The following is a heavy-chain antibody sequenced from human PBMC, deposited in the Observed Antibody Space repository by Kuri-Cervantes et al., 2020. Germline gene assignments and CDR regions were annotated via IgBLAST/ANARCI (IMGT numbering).Heavy chain of an antibody. V-gene: IGHV3-23*01. D-gene: IGHD3-9*01. Sequence: AGSLRLSCAASGFTFSRYAMRWVRPAPGKGLEWVSGLSASGGSTYYADSVGGRFTISRDNSKSTLFLQMDNLRVEDTSVYYCAKEIGKTGYVFEHWGQGTVVTVSS. J-gene: IGHJ4*02. CDR1: GFTFSRYA. CDR2: LSASGGST. CDR3: AKEIGKTGYVFEH.